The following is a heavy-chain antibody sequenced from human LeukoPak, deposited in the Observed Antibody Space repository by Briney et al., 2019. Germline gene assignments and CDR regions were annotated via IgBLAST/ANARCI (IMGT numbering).Heavy chain of an antibody. CDR2: ISSSGSTI. CDR3: ARANWGYYNY. D-gene: IGHD3-10*01. V-gene: IGHV3-48*03. Sequence: GGSLRLSCAASGFTFSSYEMNWVRQAPGKVLEWVSYISSSGSTIYYADSVKGRFTISRDNAKNSLYLQMNSLRAEDTAVYYCARANWGYYNYWGQGTLVTVSS. CDR1: GFTFSSYE. J-gene: IGHJ4*02.